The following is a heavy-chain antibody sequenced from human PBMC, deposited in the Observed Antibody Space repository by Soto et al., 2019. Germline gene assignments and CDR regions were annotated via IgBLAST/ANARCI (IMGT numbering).Heavy chain of an antibody. Sequence: GGSLRLSCAASGFTFSSYAMSWVRQAPGKGLEWVSAISGSGGSTYYADSVKGGFTISRDNSTNTLYLQMNSLRAEDTAVYYYAKYVHVYGSGMALGGMDFWGEGTPVTVSS. J-gene: IGHJ6*04. CDR1: GFTFSSYA. CDR3: AKYVHVYGSGMALGGMDF. D-gene: IGHD3-10*01. V-gene: IGHV3-23*01. CDR2: ISGSGGST.